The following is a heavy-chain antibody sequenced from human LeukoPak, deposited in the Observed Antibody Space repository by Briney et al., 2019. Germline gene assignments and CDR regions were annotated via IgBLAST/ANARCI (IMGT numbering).Heavy chain of an antibody. CDR2: ISGDGGST. Sequence: GGSLRLSCAASGFTFDDYAMHWVRQAPGKGLEWVSLISGDGGSTYYADSVKGRFTISRDNSKNSLYLQMNSLRTEDTALYYCAKDVEWLQAASDYYYYMDVWGKGTTVTVSS. CDR1: GFTFDDYA. CDR3: AKDVEWLQAASDYYYYMDV. J-gene: IGHJ6*03. V-gene: IGHV3-43*02. D-gene: IGHD5-24*01.